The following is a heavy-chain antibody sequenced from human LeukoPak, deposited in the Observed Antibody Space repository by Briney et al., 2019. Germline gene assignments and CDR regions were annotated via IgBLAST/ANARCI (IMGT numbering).Heavy chain of an antibody. J-gene: IGHJ3*01. CDR1: GYIFSTYY. D-gene: IGHD4-17*01. V-gene: IGHV1-46*01. CDR2: IIRTNSIT. Sequence: ASVKVSCKASGYIFSTYYVHFLRQAPGQGLEYMGIIIRTNSITVYAQKFQGRVTMTRDTSTSTVYMQLSSLKSEDTAVYYCAGELLRETTGIIAFDLWGQGTMVTVSS. CDR3: AGELLRETTGIIAFDL.